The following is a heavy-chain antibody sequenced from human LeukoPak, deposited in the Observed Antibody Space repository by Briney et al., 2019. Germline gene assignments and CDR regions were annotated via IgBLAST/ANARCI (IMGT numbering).Heavy chain of an antibody. CDR3: ATGGAVVPAAKIFT. V-gene: IGHV1-18*01. CDR2: INAYNGNT. CDR1: GYTFTSYG. Sequence: ASVKVSCKASGYTFTSYGINWVRQAPGQGLEWMGWINAYNGNTNYAQKLQGRVTMTTDTSTSTAYMELRSLRSDDTAVYYCATGGAVVPAAKIFTRGQGTLVTVSS. J-gene: IGHJ4*02. D-gene: IGHD2-2*01.